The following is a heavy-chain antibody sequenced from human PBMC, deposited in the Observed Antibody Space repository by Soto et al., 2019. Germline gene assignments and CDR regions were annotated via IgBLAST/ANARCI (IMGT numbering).Heavy chain of an antibody. J-gene: IGHJ4*02. Sequence: GGSLRLSCAASGFNFITYSLSWVRQAPGKGLEWVASISSSAVYIDCADSVKGRFTISRDNANDSLYLQMSSLRAEDTATYYCVRDGLDYYDTERLYFDNWGQGTLVTVSS. D-gene: IGHD3-22*01. V-gene: IGHV3-21*01. CDR1: GFNFITYS. CDR3: VRDGLDYYDTERLYFDN. CDR2: ISSSAVYI.